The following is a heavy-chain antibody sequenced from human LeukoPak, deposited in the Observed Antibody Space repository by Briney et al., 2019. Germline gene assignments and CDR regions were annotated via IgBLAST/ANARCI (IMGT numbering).Heavy chain of an antibody. J-gene: IGHJ6*03. CDR1: GYTFTGYY. Sequence: ASVKVSCKASGYTFTGYYMHWVRQAPGQGLEWMGWINPNSGGTNYAQKFQGRVTMTRDTSISTAYMELSRLRSDDTAVYYCAREGELLPTRPRKRYYYMDVWGKGTTVTVSS. CDR2: INPNSGGT. V-gene: IGHV1-2*02. D-gene: IGHD1-26*01. CDR3: AREGELLPTRPRKRYYYMDV.